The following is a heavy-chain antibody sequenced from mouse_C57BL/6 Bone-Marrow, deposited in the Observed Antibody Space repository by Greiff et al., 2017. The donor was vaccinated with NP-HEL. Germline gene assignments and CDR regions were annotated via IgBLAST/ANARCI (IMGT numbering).Heavy chain of an antibody. V-gene: IGHV10-1*01. D-gene: IGHD2-4*01. CDR1: GFSFNTYA. CDR2: IRSKSNNYAT. CDR3: VRQNDYDRAWFAY. Sequence: EVQGVESGGGLVQPKGSLKLSCAASGFSFNTYAMNWVRQAPGKGLEWVARIRSKSNNYATYYADSVKDRFTISRDDSESMLYLQMNNLKTEDTAMYYCVRQNDYDRAWFAYWGQGTLVTVSA. J-gene: IGHJ3*01.